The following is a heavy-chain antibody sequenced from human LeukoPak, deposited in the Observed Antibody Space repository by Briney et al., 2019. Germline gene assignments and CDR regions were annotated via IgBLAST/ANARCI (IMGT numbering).Heavy chain of an antibody. J-gene: IGHJ6*03. CDR1: GGSISSGSYY. Sequence: SETLSLTCTVSGGSISSGSYYWSWIRQPAGKGLEWIGRIYTSGSTNYNPSLKSRVTISVDTSKNQFSLKLSSVTAADTAVYYCARDVLWFGELSGYYYYMDVWGKGTTVTISS. V-gene: IGHV4-61*02. CDR3: ARDVLWFGELSGYYYYMDV. CDR2: IYTSGST. D-gene: IGHD3-10*01.